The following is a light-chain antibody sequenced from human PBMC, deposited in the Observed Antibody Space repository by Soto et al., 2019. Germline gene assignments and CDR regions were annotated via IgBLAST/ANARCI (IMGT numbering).Light chain of an antibody. V-gene: IGKV1-12*02. J-gene: IGKJ4*01. CDR2: AAS. Sequence: DIQMTHSPSSVSASVGDRVTITCRASQGLSSYLAWYQQKPGKAPKLLIYAASNLQSGVPSRFSGSGSGTDFTLTISSLQPEDFATYFCLSGHSRPFGGGTKVDIK. CDR3: LSGHSRP. CDR1: QGLSSY.